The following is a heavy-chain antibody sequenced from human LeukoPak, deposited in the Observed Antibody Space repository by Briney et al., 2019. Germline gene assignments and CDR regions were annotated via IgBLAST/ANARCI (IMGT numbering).Heavy chain of an antibody. D-gene: IGHD3-3*01. V-gene: IGHV1-2*06. Sequence: ASVTVSCKASGYTFTGYYMHWVRQAPGQGLEWMRRINPNSGGTNYAQKFQGRVTMTRDTSISTAYMELSRLRSDDTAVYYCALFWSGYFQYYYGMDVWGQGTTVTVSS. J-gene: IGHJ6*02. CDR1: GYTFTGYY. CDR2: INPNSGGT. CDR3: ALFWSGYFQYYYGMDV.